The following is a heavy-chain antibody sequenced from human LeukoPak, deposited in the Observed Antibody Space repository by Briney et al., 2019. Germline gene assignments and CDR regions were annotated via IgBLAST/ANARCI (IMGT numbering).Heavy chain of an antibody. CDR3: AHMVNAVTTSWGAFGI. CDR1: GFSLTTSGVG. D-gene: IGHD4-17*01. V-gene: IGHV2-5*01. J-gene: IGHJ3*02. CDR2: IYWNDDK. Sequence: SGXTLLNPTQTLTLTCNFSGFSLTTSGVGVGWIRQPPGKAREWLTLIYWNDDKRYRPSLKRRLPITKHTSKNQVLLTMTNMYPVDTATYYCAHMVNAVTTSWGAFGIWGQGTMVTVSS.